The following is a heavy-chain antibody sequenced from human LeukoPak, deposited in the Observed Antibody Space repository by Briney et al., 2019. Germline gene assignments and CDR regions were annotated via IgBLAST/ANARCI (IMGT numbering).Heavy chain of an antibody. CDR1: GFTLSDHF. CDR3: LRDGLFGGLHLFDY. D-gene: IGHD3-10*02. V-gene: IGHV3-72*01. J-gene: IGHJ4*02. CDR2: TRNRARSDTT. Sequence: GGSLRLSCAVSGFTLSDHFMDWVRQAPGKGLEWVGRTRNRARSDTTEYAASVKGRFTISRDDSKTSLYLQMKSLRTEDTAVYYCLRDGLFGGLHLFDYWGQGTLVTVSS.